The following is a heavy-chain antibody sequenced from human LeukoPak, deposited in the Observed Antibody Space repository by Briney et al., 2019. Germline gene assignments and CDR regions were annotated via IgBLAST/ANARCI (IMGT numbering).Heavy chain of an antibody. CDR1: GFTFSSYA. Sequence: PGGSLRLSCAASGFTFSSYAMHWVRQAPGKGLEWVAVISYDGSNKYYADSVKGRFTISRDNSKNTLYLQMNSLRAEDTAVYYCARGYCSSTSCAAGDNWFDPWGQGTLVTVSS. D-gene: IGHD2-2*01. CDR3: ARGYCSSTSCAAGDNWFDP. V-gene: IGHV3-30*04. CDR2: ISYDGSNK. J-gene: IGHJ5*02.